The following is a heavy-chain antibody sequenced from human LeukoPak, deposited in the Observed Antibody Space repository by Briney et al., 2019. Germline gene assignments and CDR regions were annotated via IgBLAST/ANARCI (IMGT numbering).Heavy chain of an antibody. CDR1: GGTFSSYA. CDR3: ARGSMAVAGMNY. D-gene: IGHD6-19*01. J-gene: IGHJ4*02. V-gene: IGHV1-69*13. CDR2: IIPIFGTA. Sequence: GASVKVSCKASGGTFSSYAISWVRQAPGQGLEWMGGIIPIFGTANYAQKFQGRVTITADESTSTAYMELSSLRSEDTAVYYCARGSMAVAGMNYWGQGTLVTVSS.